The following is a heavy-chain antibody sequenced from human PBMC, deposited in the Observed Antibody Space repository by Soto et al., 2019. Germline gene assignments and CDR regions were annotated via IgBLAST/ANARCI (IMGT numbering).Heavy chain of an antibody. D-gene: IGHD2-15*01. J-gene: IGHJ5*02. CDR1: GGTFSSYA. Sequence: QVQLVQSGAEVKKPGSSVKVSCKASGGTFSSYAISWVRQAPGQGLEWMGGIIPIFGTANYAQKFQGRVTITADESTSTAYMELSSLRSEDTAVYYCARGGEGCSGGSCYTVWLDPWGQGTLVTVSS. CDR3: ARGGEGCSGGSCYTVWLDP. CDR2: IIPIFGTA. V-gene: IGHV1-69*01.